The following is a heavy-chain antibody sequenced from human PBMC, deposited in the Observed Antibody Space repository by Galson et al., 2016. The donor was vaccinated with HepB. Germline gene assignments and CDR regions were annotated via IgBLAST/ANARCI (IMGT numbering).Heavy chain of an antibody. J-gene: IGHJ4*02. CDR3: ARGFDY. Sequence: SLRLSCAASGFTFSSYGMNWVRQAPGRGLEWVTFIRYDGSNKYYADSVKGRFTISRDNSQNTLYLQMNSLRAEDTAVYYCARGFDYWGQGTLVTVSS. V-gene: IGHV3-30*02. CDR2: IRYDGSNK. CDR1: GFTFSSYG.